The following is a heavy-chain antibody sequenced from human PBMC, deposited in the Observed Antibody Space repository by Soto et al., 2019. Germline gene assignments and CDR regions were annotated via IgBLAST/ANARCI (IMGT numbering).Heavy chain of an antibody. V-gene: IGHV3-48*02. Sequence: GGSLRLSCAASGFTFSSYSMNWVRQAPGKGLEWVSYISSSSSTIYYADSVKGRFTISRDNAKNSLYLQMNSLRDEDTAVYYCARSYSYSSVFSGWFDPWGQGTLVTVSS. CDR2: ISSSSSTI. CDR1: GFTFSSYS. D-gene: IGHD6-19*01. CDR3: ARSYSYSSVFSGWFDP. J-gene: IGHJ5*02.